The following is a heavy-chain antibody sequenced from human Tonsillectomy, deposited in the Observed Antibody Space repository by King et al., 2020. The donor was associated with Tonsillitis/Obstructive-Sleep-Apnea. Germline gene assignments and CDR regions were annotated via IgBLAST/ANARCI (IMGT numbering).Heavy chain of an antibody. J-gene: IGHJ4*02. Sequence: TLKESGPTLVKPTQTLTLTCTFSGISLSTSGVGVDWISQPPGKALEWLALIYWDDDKRYSPSLKSRLTITKDTSKNQVVLTLTNMDPVDTATYYCAHRWELHFDHWGQGTLVTVSS. CDR3: AHRWELHFDH. CDR2: IYWDDDK. D-gene: IGHD4-23*01. V-gene: IGHV2-5*02. CDR1: GISLSTSGVG.